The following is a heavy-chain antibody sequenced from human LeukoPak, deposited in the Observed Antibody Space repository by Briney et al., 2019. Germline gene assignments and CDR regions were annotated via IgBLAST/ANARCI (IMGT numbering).Heavy chain of an antibody. CDR3: AREGNYYDSSGYVDY. V-gene: IGHV4-34*01. D-gene: IGHD3-22*01. CDR1: GGSFSGYY. J-gene: IGHJ4*02. CDR2: INHSGST. Sequence: SETLSLTCAVYGGSFSGYYWSWIRQPPGKGLEWIGEINHSGSTNYNPSLKSRVTISVDTSKNQFSLKLSSVTAADTAVYYCAREGNYYDSSGYVDYWGQGTPVTVSS.